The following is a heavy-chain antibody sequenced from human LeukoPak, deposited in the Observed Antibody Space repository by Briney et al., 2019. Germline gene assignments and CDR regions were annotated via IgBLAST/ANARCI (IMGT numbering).Heavy chain of an antibody. CDR1: GYTFTSYA. D-gene: IGHD3-22*01. Sequence: ASVKVSCKASGYTFTSYAMHWVRQAPGQRLEWMGWINAGNGNTKYSQEFQGRVTITRDTSASTAYMELSSVRSEDMAVYYCARGTLYDSSGYHNWFDPWGQGTLVTVSS. J-gene: IGHJ5*02. V-gene: IGHV1-3*03. CDR2: INAGNGNT. CDR3: ARGTLYDSSGYHNWFDP.